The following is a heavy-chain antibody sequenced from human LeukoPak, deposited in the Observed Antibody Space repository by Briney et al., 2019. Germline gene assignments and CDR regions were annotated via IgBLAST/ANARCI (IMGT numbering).Heavy chain of an antibody. CDR1: GFTFSSYG. V-gene: IGHV3-33*01. J-gene: IGHJ4*02. D-gene: IGHD6-19*01. Sequence: PGRSLRLSCAASGFTFSSYGMHWVRQAPGKGLEWVAVIWYDGSKKYYEDSVKGRFTISRDNSKNTLYLQVNSLRADDTAVYYCARSYRSGWYYFDYWGQGTLVIVFS. CDR3: ARSYRSGWYYFDY. CDR2: IWYDGSKK.